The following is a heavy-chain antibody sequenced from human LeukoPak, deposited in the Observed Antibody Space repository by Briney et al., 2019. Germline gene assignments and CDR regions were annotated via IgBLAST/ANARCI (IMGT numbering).Heavy chain of an antibody. CDR3: ARHVSHGNKLAPFAY. CDR1: GGSISSGGYY. J-gene: IGHJ4*02. Sequence: SVTLSLTCTVSGGSISSGGYYWSWIRQHPGKGLEWIGYIHYSGSTNYNPSLKSRVTISVDTSENQFSLKLSSVTVADTAIYYCARHVSHGNKLAPFAYWGQATLVTV. V-gene: IGHV4-31*03. CDR2: IHYSGST. D-gene: IGHD4-23*01.